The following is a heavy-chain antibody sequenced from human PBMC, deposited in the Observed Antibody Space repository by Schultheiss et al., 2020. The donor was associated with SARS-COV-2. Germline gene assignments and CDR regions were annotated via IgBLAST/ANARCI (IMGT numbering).Heavy chain of an antibody. J-gene: IGHJ5*02. D-gene: IGHD4-17*01. CDR1: GGSISSYY. Sequence: SETLSLTCTVSGGSISSYYWSWIRQPPGKGLEWIGSIYYSGSTYYNPSLKSRVTISVDTSKNQFSLKLSSVTAADTAVYYCARRMVTTNWFDPWGQGTLVTVSS. CDR2: IYYSGST. CDR3: ARRMVTTNWFDP. V-gene: IGHV4-59*05.